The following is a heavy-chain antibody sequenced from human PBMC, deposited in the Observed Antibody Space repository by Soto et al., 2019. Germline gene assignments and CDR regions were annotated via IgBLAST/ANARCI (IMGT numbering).Heavy chain of an antibody. CDR1: GFTFSIYS. V-gene: IGHV3-48*01. D-gene: IGHD3-10*01. Sequence: GSLRLSCAASGFTFSIYSMNWVRQAPGKGLEWVSYISSSSSTIYYADSVEGRFTISRDNAKNSLYLQMNSLRAEDTAVYYCARDVGVLGELFRYWGQGTLVTVSS. J-gene: IGHJ4*02. CDR3: ARDVGVLGELFRY. CDR2: ISSSSSTI.